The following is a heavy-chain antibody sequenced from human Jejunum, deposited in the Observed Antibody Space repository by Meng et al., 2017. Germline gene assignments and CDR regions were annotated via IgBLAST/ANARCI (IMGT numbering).Heavy chain of an antibody. D-gene: IGHD1-14*01. CDR1: GYSISSDYY. Sequence: SETLSLTCAVSGYSISSDYYWGWIRQPPGKGLEWISSIHHSGTTFYKPSLKSRLITSVDTSKNQFSLKLSSVTAADTAVHYCVRDRGDGGTTDFWGEGTLVTVSS. J-gene: IGHJ4*02. CDR3: VRDRGDGGTTDF. CDR2: IHHSGTT. V-gene: IGHV4-38-2*02.